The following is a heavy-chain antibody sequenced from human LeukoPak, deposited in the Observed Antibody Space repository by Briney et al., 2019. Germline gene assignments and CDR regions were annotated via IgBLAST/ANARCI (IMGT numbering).Heavy chain of an antibody. D-gene: IGHD4-17*01. CDR1: GVSFNDYY. CDR2: INHSGYT. V-gene: IGHV4-34*01. Sequence: SETLSLTCAVSGVSFNDYYWSWVCQTPGKGLEWIGEINHSGYTNDSPSLKSRVTLSIDTPRKQFSLNVRSVTVADTGIYYCTRMTTGHDYWGQGTLVTVSS. J-gene: IGHJ4*02. CDR3: TRMTTGHDY.